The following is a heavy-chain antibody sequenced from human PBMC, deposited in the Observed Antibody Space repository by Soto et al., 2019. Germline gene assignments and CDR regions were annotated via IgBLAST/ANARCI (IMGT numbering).Heavy chain of an antibody. Sequence: GGSLRLSCAASGFTVSDYYMSWIRQAPGKGLXWLXXSXXSXTXXXYXXSVKGRFSISRDNAKNSLYLQINSLRGEDSATYYCARSGDNYNVLDYWGQGTPVTVSS. CDR3: ARSGDNYNVLDY. CDR2: SXXSXTXX. V-gene: IGHV3-11*06. D-gene: IGHD3-10*02. CDR1: GFTVSDYY. J-gene: IGHJ4*02.